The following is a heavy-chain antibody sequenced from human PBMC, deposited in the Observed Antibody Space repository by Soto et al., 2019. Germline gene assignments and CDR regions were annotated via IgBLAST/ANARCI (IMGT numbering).Heavy chain of an antibody. V-gene: IGHV4-39*01. CDR2: IYYSGST. J-gene: IGHJ4*02. CDR3: ARHGSGYSGGWYFPAHPDY. Sequence: SETLSLTCTVSGGSISSSSYYWGWIRQPPGKGLEWIGSIYYSGSTYYNPSLKSRVTISVDTSKNQFSLKLSSVTAADTAVYYCARHGSGYSGGWYFPAHPDYWGQGTLVTVSS. CDR1: GGSISSSSYY. D-gene: IGHD6-19*01.